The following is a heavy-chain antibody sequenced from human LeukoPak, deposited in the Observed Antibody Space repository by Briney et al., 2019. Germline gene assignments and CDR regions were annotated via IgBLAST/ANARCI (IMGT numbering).Heavy chain of an antibody. Sequence: GGPLRLPCAASGFRFTDYPMSCPRQAPGKGLQWVSGISDSGGSSYYTDSVKGRFTISRDNSKNTVFLEMNNLRVEDTAVYFCARPDSHSPWWGEGSLVTVSS. D-gene: IGHD5-18*01. CDR3: ARPDSHSPW. CDR1: GFRFTDYP. J-gene: IGHJ1*01. V-gene: IGHV3-23*01. CDR2: ISDSGGSS.